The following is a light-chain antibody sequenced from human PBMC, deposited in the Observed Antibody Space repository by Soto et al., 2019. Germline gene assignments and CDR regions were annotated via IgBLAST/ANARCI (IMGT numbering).Light chain of an antibody. V-gene: IGLV8-61*01. CDR3: VLYMGSGIPVV. CDR2: STN. Sequence: QTVVTQEPSFSVSPGGTVTLTCCLSSGSVPTSYYPSWYQQTPGQAPRTLIYSTNTRSSGVHERSSGSILGNKAALTITGAQADDESDYYCVLYMGSGIPVVFGGGAKLTVL. CDR1: SGSVPTSYY. J-gene: IGLJ2*01.